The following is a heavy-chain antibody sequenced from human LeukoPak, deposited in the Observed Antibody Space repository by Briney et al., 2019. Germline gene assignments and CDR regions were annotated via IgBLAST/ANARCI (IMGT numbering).Heavy chain of an antibody. V-gene: IGHV3-30*04. Sequence: GGSLRLSCAAFGFTFSSYAMTWVRQAPGKGLEWVAVISYDGSNKYYADSVKGRFTISRDNSKNTLYLQMNSLRAEDTAVYYCARDPLGTRPGFDYWGQGTLVTVSS. J-gene: IGHJ4*02. D-gene: IGHD1-1*01. CDR3: ARDPLGTRPGFDY. CDR1: GFTFSSYA. CDR2: ISYDGSNK.